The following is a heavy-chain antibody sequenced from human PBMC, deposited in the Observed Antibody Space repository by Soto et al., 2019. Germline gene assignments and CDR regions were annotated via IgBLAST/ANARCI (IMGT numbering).Heavy chain of an antibody. CDR2: IYPGDSDT. Sequence: HGESLKISCKGSGYSFTSYWIGWVRQMPGKGLDWMGIIYPGDSDTRYSPSFQGQVTISADKSISTAYLQWSSLKASDTAMYYCARLDYYDSSGFSYYYGMDVWGQGTTVTVSS. V-gene: IGHV5-51*01. CDR1: GYSFTSYW. J-gene: IGHJ6*02. CDR3: ARLDYYDSSGFSYYYGMDV. D-gene: IGHD3-22*01.